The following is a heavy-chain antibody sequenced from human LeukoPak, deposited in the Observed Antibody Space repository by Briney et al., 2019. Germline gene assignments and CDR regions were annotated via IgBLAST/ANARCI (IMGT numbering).Heavy chain of an antibody. CDR1: GFTFSSYE. Sequence: HPGGSLRLSCAASGFTFSSYEMNWVRQAPGKGLEWVPYISSSGSTIYYADSVKGRFTISRDNAKNSLYLQMNSLRAEDTAVYYCAVPGIAVHDAFDIWGQGTMVTVSS. J-gene: IGHJ3*02. V-gene: IGHV3-48*03. D-gene: IGHD6-19*01. CDR3: AVPGIAVHDAFDI. CDR2: ISSSGSTI.